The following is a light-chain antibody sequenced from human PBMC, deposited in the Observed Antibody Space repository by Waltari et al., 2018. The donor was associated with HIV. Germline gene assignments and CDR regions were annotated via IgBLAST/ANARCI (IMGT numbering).Light chain of an antibody. CDR1: SGTVASYNL. CDR3: CSYAGTNAFVA. CDR2: EVT. V-gene: IGLV2-23*02. J-gene: IGLJ2*01. Sequence: QSAMTQPASVSGSPGQSITISCTGTSGTVASYNLVSCYQQHPDKAPKLIIYEVTKRPSVISTRFSGSKSGNTASLTISGLQSEDEADYYCCSYAGTNAFVAFGGGTKLTVL.